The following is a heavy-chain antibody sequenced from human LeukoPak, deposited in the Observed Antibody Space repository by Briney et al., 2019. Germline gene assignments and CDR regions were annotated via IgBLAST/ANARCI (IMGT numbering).Heavy chain of an antibody. J-gene: IGHJ4*02. Sequence: SLRLSCAASGFTFDDYAMHWVRQAPGKGLEWVSGISWNSGSIGYADSVKGRFTISRDNAKNSLYLQMNSLRAEDTALYYCAKDIVAAAASGGYFDYWGQGTLITVSS. CDR3: AKDIVAAAASGGYFDY. D-gene: IGHD6-13*01. CDR1: GFTFDDYA. V-gene: IGHV3-9*01. CDR2: ISWNSGSI.